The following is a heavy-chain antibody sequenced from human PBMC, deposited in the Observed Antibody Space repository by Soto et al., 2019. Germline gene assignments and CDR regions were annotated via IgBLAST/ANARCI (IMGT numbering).Heavy chain of an antibody. CDR1: GFTFSSYS. J-gene: IGHJ4*02. D-gene: IGHD3-22*01. V-gene: IGHV3-21*01. CDR3: VRDLNYYDSSGFDY. CDR2: ISSSSSYI. Sequence: GGSLRLSCAASGFTFSSYSMNWVRQAPGKGLEWVSSISSSSSYIYYADSVKGRFTISRDNAKNSLYLQMNSLRAEDTAVYYCVRDLNYYDSSGFDYWGQGTLVTVSS.